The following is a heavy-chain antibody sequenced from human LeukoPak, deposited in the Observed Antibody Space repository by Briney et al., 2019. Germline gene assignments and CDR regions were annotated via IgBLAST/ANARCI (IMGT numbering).Heavy chain of an antibody. V-gene: IGHV4-59*01. CDR2: IYYSGST. D-gene: IGHD6-13*01. CDR3: ASGPYPAAGTDHQFDY. Sequence: SETLSLTCTVSGGSISSYYWSWIRQLPGKGLEWIGYIYYSGSTNYNPSLKSRVTISVDTSKNQFSLKLSSVTAADTAVYYCASGPYPAAGTDHQFDYWGQGTLVTVSS. CDR1: GGSISSYY. J-gene: IGHJ4*02.